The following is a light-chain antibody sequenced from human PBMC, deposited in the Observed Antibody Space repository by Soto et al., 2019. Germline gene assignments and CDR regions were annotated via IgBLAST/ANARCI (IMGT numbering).Light chain of an antibody. Sequence: EIVLTQSPGTLSLSPGERVTLSCRASQSINNNYLAWYQHKPGQAPRLIVYGASARATGIPDRFSGSGSATDFTLTISRLEPEDFAVYYCQQYSSLYTFGQGTKLEIK. CDR2: GAS. CDR3: QQYSSLYT. CDR1: QSINNNY. V-gene: IGKV3-20*01. J-gene: IGKJ2*01.